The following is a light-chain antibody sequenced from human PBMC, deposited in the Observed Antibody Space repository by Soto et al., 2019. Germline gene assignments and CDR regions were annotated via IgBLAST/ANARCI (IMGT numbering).Light chain of an antibody. V-gene: IGLV2-14*01. CDR3: RSYTNSSTVV. CDR1: SSDVGGYNY. CDR2: DVS. Sequence: QSALTQPASVSGSPGQSITISCTGTSSDVGGYNYVSWYQQHPGKAPKLMIYDVSNRPSGVSNRFSGSKSGNTASLTISGLQAEDEADYYCRSYTNSSTVVFGGGTKLTVL. J-gene: IGLJ2*01.